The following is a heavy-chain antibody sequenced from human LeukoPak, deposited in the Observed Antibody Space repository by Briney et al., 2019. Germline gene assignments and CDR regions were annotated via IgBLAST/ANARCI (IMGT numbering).Heavy chain of an antibody. Sequence: GGALRLSCAASGFTISSYEMNWVRQAPGKGLEWISYIHSSGSTIYYADSVKGRFTISRDNAKNSLYLQMNSLRAEDTAVYYCVRDKSGCCFDYRGQGTLVTVSS. CDR2: IHSSGSTI. J-gene: IGHJ4*02. CDR3: VRDKSGCCFDY. CDR1: GFTISSYE. V-gene: IGHV3-48*03. D-gene: IGHD1-26*01.